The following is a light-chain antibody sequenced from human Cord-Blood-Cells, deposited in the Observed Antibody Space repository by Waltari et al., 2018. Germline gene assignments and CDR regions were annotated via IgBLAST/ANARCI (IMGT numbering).Light chain of an antibody. V-gene: IGLV2-14*01. CDR1: SSDVGGSNY. Sequence: QSALTQPASVSGSPGQSITISCTGTSSDVGGSNYVPCYQQHPGKAPKLMIYDVSKRPSGVSNRFSGSESGNTASLTISGLQAEDEADYYCSSYTSSSTYVFGTGTKVTVL. CDR2: DVS. J-gene: IGLJ1*01. CDR3: SSYTSSSTYV.